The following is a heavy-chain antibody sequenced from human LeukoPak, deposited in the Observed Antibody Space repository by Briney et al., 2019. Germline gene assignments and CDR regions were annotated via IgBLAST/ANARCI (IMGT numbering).Heavy chain of an antibody. CDR3: AREAAGSTTVEFDY. CDR1: GVTFSDSY. J-gene: IGHJ4*02. D-gene: IGHD4-17*01. CDR2: ISSAGDTT. V-gene: IGHV3-11*04. Sequence: GGSLRLSCAASGVTFSDSYMTWIRQAPGKGLEWVSYISSAGDTTYYADSVKGRFTISRDNAKNSLYLQMNSLTAEDTAVYYCAREAAGSTTVEFDYWGQGTLVTVSS.